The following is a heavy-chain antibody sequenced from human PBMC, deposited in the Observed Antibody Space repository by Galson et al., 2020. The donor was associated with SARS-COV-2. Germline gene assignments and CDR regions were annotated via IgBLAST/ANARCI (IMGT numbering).Heavy chain of an antibody. CDR3: ARDLGVNSGSYSSHDDYYYYYGMDV. V-gene: IGHV3-33*01. Sequence: QLGESLKISCAASGFTFSSYGMHWVRQAPGKGLEWVAVIWYDGSNKYYADSVKGRFTISRDNSKNTLYLQMNSLRAEDTAVYYCARDLGVNSGSYSSHDDYYYYYGMDVWGQGTTVTVCS. D-gene: IGHD3-10*01. CDR2: IWYDGSNK. CDR1: GFTFSSYG. J-gene: IGHJ6*02.